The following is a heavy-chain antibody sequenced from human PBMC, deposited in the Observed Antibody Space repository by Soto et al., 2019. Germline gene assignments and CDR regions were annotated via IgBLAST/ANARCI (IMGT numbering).Heavy chain of an antibody. CDR2: IYPGDSDT. V-gene: IGHV5-51*01. CDR1: GYSFTSYW. Sequence: GESLKISCKGSGYSFTSYWIGWVRQMPGKGLEWMGIIYPGDSDTNYSPSFQGHVTISADKSISTAYLQWSSLKASDTAMYYCARHVGYSSSWSGYYYYGMDVWGQGTTVTVSS. CDR3: ARHVGYSSSWSGYYYYGMDV. D-gene: IGHD6-13*01. J-gene: IGHJ6*02.